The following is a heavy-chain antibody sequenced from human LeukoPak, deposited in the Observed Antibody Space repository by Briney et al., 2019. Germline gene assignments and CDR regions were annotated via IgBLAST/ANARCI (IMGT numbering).Heavy chain of an antibody. D-gene: IGHD4-17*01. V-gene: IGHV3-7*02. Sequence: GGSQRLSCAASGFTFSSYSMNWVRQAPGKGLELVANIRQDGSEKYYVDSVKGRFTISRDNAKNSLYLQMNSLRAEDTAVYYCARYDYDDSDAFDIWGQGTMVTVSS. CDR3: ARYDYDDSDAFDI. J-gene: IGHJ3*02. CDR1: GFTFSSYS. CDR2: IRQDGSEK.